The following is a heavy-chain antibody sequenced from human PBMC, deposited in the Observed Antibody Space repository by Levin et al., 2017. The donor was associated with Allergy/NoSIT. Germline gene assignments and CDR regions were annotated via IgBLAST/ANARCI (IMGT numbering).Heavy chain of an antibody. D-gene: IGHD2-15*01. J-gene: IGHJ4*02. Sequence: LSLTCAASGFTFSSYAMSWVRQAPGKGLEWVSAISGSGGSTYYADSVKGRFTISRDNSKNTLYLQMNSLRAEDTAVYYCAKCVFFSGAPQSYWGQGTLVTVSS. V-gene: IGHV3-23*01. CDR2: ISGSGGST. CDR1: GFTFSSYA. CDR3: AKCVFFSGAPQSY.